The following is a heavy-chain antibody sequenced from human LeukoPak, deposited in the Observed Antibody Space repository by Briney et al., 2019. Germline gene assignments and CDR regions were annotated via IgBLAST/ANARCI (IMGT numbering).Heavy chain of an antibody. CDR3: ARVRGDWRAYYFDY. Sequence: GASVKVSCKASGYTFTGYYMHWVRQAPGQGLEWMGWINPNSGGTNYAQKFQSRVTMTRDTSISTAYMELSRLRSDDTAVYYCARVRGDWRAYYFDYWGQGTLVTVSS. CDR2: INPNSGGT. D-gene: IGHD3-9*01. J-gene: IGHJ4*02. V-gene: IGHV1-2*02. CDR1: GYTFTGYY.